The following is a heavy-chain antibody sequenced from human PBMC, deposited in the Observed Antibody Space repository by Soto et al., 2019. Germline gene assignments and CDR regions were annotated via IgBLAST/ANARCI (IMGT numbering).Heavy chain of an antibody. J-gene: IGHJ5*02. Sequence: SETLSLTCTVSGGSINSGDFYWSWIRQPPGKGLEWIGYIYYSGSAYYNPSLKSRVTISVDTSKNQFSLKLSSVTAGDTAVYYCARVLDCSTTSCYAFDPWGQGTLVTVSS. V-gene: IGHV4-30-4*01. CDR3: ARVLDCSTTSCYAFDP. D-gene: IGHD2-2*01. CDR1: GGSINSGDFY. CDR2: IYYSGSA.